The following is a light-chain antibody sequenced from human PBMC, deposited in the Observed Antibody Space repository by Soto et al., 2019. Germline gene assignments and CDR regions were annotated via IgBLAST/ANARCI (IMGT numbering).Light chain of an antibody. V-gene: IGKV3-20*01. CDR3: QQYGSSPRT. J-gene: IGKJ1*01. Sequence: DIVFTQSPGTLSLSPGERATLSCRASQSVSSYLAWYQQKPGQAPRLLIYGASSRATGIPDRFSGSGSGTDFTLTISRLEPEDFAVYYCQQYGSSPRTFGQGTKVDIK. CDR1: QSVSSY. CDR2: GAS.